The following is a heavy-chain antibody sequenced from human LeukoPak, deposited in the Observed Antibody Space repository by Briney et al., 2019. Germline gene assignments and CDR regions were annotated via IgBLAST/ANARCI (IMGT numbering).Heavy chain of an antibody. Sequence: GASVKVSCKASGYTFTGYYMHWVRQAPGQGLEWMGWISAYNGNTNYAQKLQGRVTMTTDTSTSTAYMELRSLRSDDTAVYYCARELDIVATTCGYWGQGTLVTVSS. CDR3: ARELDIVATTCGY. CDR2: ISAYNGNT. J-gene: IGHJ4*02. D-gene: IGHD5-12*01. CDR1: GYTFTGYY. V-gene: IGHV1-18*04.